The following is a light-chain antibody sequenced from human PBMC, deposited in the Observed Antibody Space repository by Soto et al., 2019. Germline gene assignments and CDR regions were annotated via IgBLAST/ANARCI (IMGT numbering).Light chain of an antibody. CDR2: LNSDGSH. J-gene: IGLJ2*01. Sequence: QLVLTQSPSASASLGASVNLTCTLSSGHSNYAIAWHQQQSEKGPRYLMKLNSDGSHSKGDVIPDRFSGSSSGAERYLTNASLQSEDEADYYCQTWGSGIVVFGGGTKLTVL. CDR3: QTWGSGIVV. CDR1: SGHSNYA. V-gene: IGLV4-69*01.